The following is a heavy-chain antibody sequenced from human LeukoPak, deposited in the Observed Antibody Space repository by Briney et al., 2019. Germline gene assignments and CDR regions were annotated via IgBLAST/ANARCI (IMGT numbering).Heavy chain of an antibody. J-gene: IGHJ4*02. CDR1: GGSISSYY. V-gene: IGHV4-59*01. CDR2: IYYSGST. D-gene: IGHD3-16*02. Sequence: SETLSLTCTASGGSISSYYWSWIRQPPGKGLEWIGYIYYSGSTNYNPSLKSRVTISIDTSKNQFSLKLSSVIAADTAVYYCARGTDLSSYFDYWGQGTLVTVSS. CDR3: ARGTDLSSYFDY.